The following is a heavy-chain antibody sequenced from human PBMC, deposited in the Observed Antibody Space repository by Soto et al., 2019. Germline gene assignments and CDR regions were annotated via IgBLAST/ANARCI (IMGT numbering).Heavy chain of an antibody. V-gene: IGHV4-31*03. CDR2: IYYSGTA. CDR1: GGSISSGGSY. J-gene: IGHJ5*02. Sequence: QVQLQESGPGVVKPSQTLSLTCTVSGGSISSGGSYWSWIRQHPGKGLEWIGYIYYSGTAYYHPALKSRVTTSLLTSKNQFSLKRSPVTAADTAVYYCATGVFPWGQGTLVTVSS. CDR3: ATGVFP.